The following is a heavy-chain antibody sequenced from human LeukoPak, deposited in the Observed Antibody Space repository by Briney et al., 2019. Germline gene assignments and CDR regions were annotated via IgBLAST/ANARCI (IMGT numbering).Heavy chain of an antibody. J-gene: IGHJ4*02. CDR2: IFYSGST. V-gene: IGHV4-59*11. CDR3: ARDQQQVGPLYFDY. Sequence: PSETLSLTCTVSGGSISGHYWNWIRQPPGKGLEWIGYIFYSGSTNYNPSLKSRVTISVDTSKNQFSLKLRSVTAADTAVYYCARDQQQVGPLYFDYWGQGTLVTVSS. CDR1: GGSISGHY. D-gene: IGHD6-13*01.